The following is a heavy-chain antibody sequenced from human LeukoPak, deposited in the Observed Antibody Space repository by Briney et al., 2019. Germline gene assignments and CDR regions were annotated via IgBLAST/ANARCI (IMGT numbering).Heavy chain of an antibody. V-gene: IGHV1-8*01. J-gene: IGHJ6*03. D-gene: IGHD6-6*01. CDR1: GYTFTSYD. CDR2: MNPNSGNT. CDR3: ARDLKAARTIGYYYYYMDV. Sequence: GASVKVSCKASGYTFTSYDINWVRQATGQGLEWMGWMNPNSGNTGYAQKFQGRVTMTRDMSTSTVYMELSSLRSEDTAVYYCARDLKAARTIGYYYYYMDVWGKGTTVTVSS.